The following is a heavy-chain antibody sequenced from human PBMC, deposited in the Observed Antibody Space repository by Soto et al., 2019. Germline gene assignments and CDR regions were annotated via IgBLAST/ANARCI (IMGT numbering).Heavy chain of an antibody. V-gene: IGHV3-21*01. D-gene: IGHD1-26*01. J-gene: IGHJ4*02. CDR1: GFTFSSYS. Sequence: EVQLVESGGGLVKPGGSLRLSCAASGFTFSSYSMNWVRQAPGKGLEWVSSISSSSSYIYYADSVKGRFTISRDNAKNSLYRQMNSLRAEDTAVYSCARLIVGATNDAYWGQGTLVTVSS. CDR3: ARLIVGATNDAY. CDR2: ISSSSSYI.